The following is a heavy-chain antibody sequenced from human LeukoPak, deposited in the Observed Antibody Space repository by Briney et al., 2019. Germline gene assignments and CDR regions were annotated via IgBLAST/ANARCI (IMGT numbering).Heavy chain of an antibody. J-gene: IGHJ4*02. D-gene: IGHD1-26*01. V-gene: IGHV3-74*01. CDR2: INSEGSST. CDR1: GLTFSSYW. CDR3: ARDPTQGGTYWNYFVY. Sequence: PVGAPRLSSAASGLTFSSYWMHSGRQDPREGAVWVLRINSEGSSTYYAASVKGRFTITRANAKNALYLQMNRLRAEDTAVYYCARDPTQGGTYWNYFVYWGQGALVTVSP.